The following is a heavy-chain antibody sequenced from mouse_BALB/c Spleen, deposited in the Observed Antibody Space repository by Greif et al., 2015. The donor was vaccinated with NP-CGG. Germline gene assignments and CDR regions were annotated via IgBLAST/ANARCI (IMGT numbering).Heavy chain of an antibody. CDR2: IDPANGNT. Sequence: EVQLVESGAELVKPGASVKLSCTASGFNIKDTYMHWVKQRPEQGLEWIGRIDPANGNTKYDPKFQGKATITADTSSNTAYLQLSSLTSEDTAVYYWAPYSYFDYWGQGTTLTVSS. J-gene: IGHJ2*01. CDR3: APYSYFDY. D-gene: IGHD6-5*01. CDR1: GFNIKDTY. V-gene: IGHV14-3*02.